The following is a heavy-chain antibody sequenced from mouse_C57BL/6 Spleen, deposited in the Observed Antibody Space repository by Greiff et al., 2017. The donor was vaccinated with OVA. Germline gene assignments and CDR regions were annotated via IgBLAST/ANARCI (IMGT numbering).Heavy chain of an antibody. CDR3: TPGYYDAMDY. Sequence: EVKVEESGGGLVQPGGSMKLSCVASGFTFSNYWMNWVRQSPEKGLEWVAQIRLKSDNYATHYAESVKGRFTISRDDSKSSVYLQMNNLRAEDTGIYYCTPGYYDAMDYWGQGTSVTVSS. D-gene: IGHD2-1*01. CDR1: GFTFSNYW. CDR2: IRLKSDNYAT. J-gene: IGHJ4*01. V-gene: IGHV6-3*01.